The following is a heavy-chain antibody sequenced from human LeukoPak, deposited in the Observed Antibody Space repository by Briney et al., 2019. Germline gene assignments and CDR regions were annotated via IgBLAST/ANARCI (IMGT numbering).Heavy chain of an antibody. V-gene: IGHV3-7*04. D-gene: IGHD5-24*01. Sequence: GGSLRLSCVASGFPFSSYWMTWVRQAPGKGLEWVANIKQDGSKKSYADSVKGRFTISRDNAKNSLYLQMNSLRAEDTAIYYCTRVGYIDEGIDFWGQGTLVTVSS. CDR1: GFPFSSYW. J-gene: IGHJ4*02. CDR3: TRVGYIDEGIDF. CDR2: IKQDGSKK.